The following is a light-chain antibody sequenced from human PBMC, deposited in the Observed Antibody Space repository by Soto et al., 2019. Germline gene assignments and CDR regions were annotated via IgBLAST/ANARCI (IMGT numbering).Light chain of an antibody. CDR3: AAWDDSLQTWV. CDR1: SSNIGSHT. J-gene: IGLJ3*02. Sequence: QSVLNQPPSASGTPGQRVTISCSGSSSNIGSHTVNWYQQLPGTAPKLLIYTHNQRPSGVPDRFSDSKSGTSASLAISGLQSEDEADYYCAAWDDSLQTWVFGGGTKVTVL. CDR2: THN. V-gene: IGLV1-44*01.